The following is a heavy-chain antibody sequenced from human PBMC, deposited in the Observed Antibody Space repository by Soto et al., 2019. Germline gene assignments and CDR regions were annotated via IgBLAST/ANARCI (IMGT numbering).Heavy chain of an antibody. CDR1: GGSITSVGYS. CDR2: VYHTGRT. CDR3: ARVATTITYAMDV. V-gene: IGHV4-30-2*01. Sequence: QLKLQESGSGLVKPSQTLSLTCVVSGGSITSVGYSWNWIRQPPGKGLGWIGYVYHTGRTFCNPSLTSRGTISVARSNNQFSLDLISVTAAATAVYFCARVATTITYAMDVWGPGTTVIVSS. J-gene: IGHJ6*02. D-gene: IGHD4-17*01.